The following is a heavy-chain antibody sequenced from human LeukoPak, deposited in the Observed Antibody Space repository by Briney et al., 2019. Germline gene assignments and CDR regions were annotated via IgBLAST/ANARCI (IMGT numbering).Heavy chain of an antibody. D-gene: IGHD6-13*01. J-gene: IGHJ4*02. CDR3: ASTSEDSSSWTFDY. V-gene: IGHV4-31*03. CDR1: GGSISSGGYY. CDR2: IYYSGST. Sequence: SSETLSLTCTVSGGSISSGGYYWSWIRQHPGTGLEWIGYIYYSGSTYYNPSLKSRVTISVDTSKNQFSLKLSSVTAADTAVYYCASTSEDSSSWTFDYWGQGTLVTVSS.